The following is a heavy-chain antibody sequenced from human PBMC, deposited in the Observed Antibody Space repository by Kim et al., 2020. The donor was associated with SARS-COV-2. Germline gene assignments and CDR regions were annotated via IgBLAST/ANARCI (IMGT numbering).Heavy chain of an antibody. V-gene: IGHV1-46*01. CDR3: AREQGYYDSSGYYGDAFDI. D-gene: IGHD3-22*01. Sequence: GRVTMTRDTSTSTVYMELSSLRSEDTAVYYCAREQGYYDSSGYYGDAFDIWGQGTMVTVSS. J-gene: IGHJ3*02.